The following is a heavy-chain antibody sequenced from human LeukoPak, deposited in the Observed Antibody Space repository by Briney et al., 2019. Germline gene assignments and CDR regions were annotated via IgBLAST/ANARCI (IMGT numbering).Heavy chain of an antibody. D-gene: IGHD4-17*01. V-gene: IGHV4-30-2*01. Sequence: PSETLSLTCAVSGDSISSGGYSWSWIRQPPGKGLEWIGYIYHSGSTYYNPSLKSRVTISVDRSKNQFSLKLSSVTAADTAVYYCARGATVTTTLDYWGQGTLVTVSS. CDR1: GDSISSGGYS. CDR3: ARGATVTTTLDY. CDR2: IYHSGST. J-gene: IGHJ4*02.